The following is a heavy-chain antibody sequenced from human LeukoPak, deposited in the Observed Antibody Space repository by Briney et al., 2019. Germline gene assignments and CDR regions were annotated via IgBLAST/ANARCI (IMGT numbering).Heavy chain of an antibody. CDR1: GYTLTELS. V-gene: IGHV1-24*01. CDR2: FDPEDGET. CDR3: ARDIAAAGSSFAFDY. D-gene: IGHD6-13*01. J-gene: IGHJ4*02. Sequence: ASVKVSCKVSGYTLTELSMHWVRQAPGRGLEWMGGFDPEDGETIYAQKFQGRVTMTRDTSTSTAYMELSSLRSEDTAVYYCARDIAAAGSSFAFDYRGQGTLVTVSS.